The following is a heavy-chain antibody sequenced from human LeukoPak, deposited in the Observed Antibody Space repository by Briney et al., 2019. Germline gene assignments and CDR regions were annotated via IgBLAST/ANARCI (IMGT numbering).Heavy chain of an antibody. Sequence: GGSLRLSCAASGFTFSNAWMSWVRQAPGKGLEWVSVIYSGGSTYYADSVKGRFTISRDNSKNTLYLQMNSLRAEDTAVYYCARDSSGYDAFDIWGQGTMVTVSS. CDR1: GFTFSNAW. CDR2: IYSGGST. V-gene: IGHV3-66*01. J-gene: IGHJ3*02. CDR3: ARDSSGYDAFDI. D-gene: IGHD3-22*01.